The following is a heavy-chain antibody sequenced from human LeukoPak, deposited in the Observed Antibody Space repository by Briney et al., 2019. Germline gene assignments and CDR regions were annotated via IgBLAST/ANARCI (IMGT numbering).Heavy chain of an antibody. CDR2: IYTSGST. Sequence: SETLSLTCTVSGGSISSGSYYWSWIRQPAGKGLEWIGRIYTSGSTNYNPSLKSRVTISVDTSKNQFSLKLSSVTAADTAVYYCARVRGRYCSSTSCYTLDYIDYWGQGTLVTVSS. CDR1: GGSISSGSYY. D-gene: IGHD2-2*02. J-gene: IGHJ4*02. V-gene: IGHV4-61*02. CDR3: ARVRGRYCSSTSCYTLDYIDY.